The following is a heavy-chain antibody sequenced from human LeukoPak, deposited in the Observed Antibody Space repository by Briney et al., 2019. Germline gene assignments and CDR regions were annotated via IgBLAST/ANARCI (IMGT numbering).Heavy chain of an antibody. V-gene: IGHV3-7*05. J-gene: IGHJ3*02. CDR3: ARRDVVVTATAFDAFDI. CDR1: GFTLSSYW. Sequence: GRTLRLSRAASGFTLSSYWMSWVRQAPGKGLQWVANIKEDGSEKYYVESVKGRFTISRDNAKNSLYLQMNSMRAEDTAVYYCARRDVVVTATAFDAFDIWGQGTMVTVSS. CDR2: IKEDGSEK. D-gene: IGHD2-21*02.